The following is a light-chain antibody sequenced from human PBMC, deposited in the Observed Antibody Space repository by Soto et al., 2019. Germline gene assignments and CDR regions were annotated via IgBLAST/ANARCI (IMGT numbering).Light chain of an antibody. CDR1: QSFSSRY. CDR2: GAS. J-gene: IGKJ5*01. V-gene: IGKV3-20*01. Sequence: EIVLTQSPGTLSLSPGERATLSCRASQSFSSRYLAWYQQKPGQAPRLLIYGASSRATGIPDRFSGSGSGTDFTLTISRLEPEDFAVYYCQQYGSSPPITFGQGTRLEI. CDR3: QQYGSSPPIT.